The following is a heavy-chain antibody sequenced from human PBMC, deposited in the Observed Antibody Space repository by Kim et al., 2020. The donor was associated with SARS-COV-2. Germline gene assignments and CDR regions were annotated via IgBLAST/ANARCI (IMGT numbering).Heavy chain of an antibody. CDR1: GGTFSSYA. D-gene: IGHD3-10*01. CDR3: ARNPYGSGSYYNAKNYYYYGMDV. J-gene: IGHJ6*02. V-gene: IGHV1-69*13. CDR2: IIPIFGTA. Sequence: SVKVSCKASGGTFSSYAISWVRQAPGQGLEWMGGIIPIFGTANYAQKFQGRVTITADESTSTAYMELSSLRSEDTAVYYCARNPYGSGSYYNAKNYYYYGMDVWGQGTTVTVSS.